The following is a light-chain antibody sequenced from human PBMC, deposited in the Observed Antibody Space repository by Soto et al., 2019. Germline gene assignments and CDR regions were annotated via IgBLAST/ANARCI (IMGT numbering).Light chain of an antibody. Sequence: DIQMTQSPSSLSASVGDRVTITCRASQSISSYLNWYQQKPGKAPNLLIYAASILQSGVPSRFSGSGSGTDFTLTISSLQPEDFATYYCQQSYSAPRTFGQGTKVVIK. J-gene: IGKJ1*01. CDR1: QSISSY. CDR2: AAS. CDR3: QQSYSAPRT. V-gene: IGKV1-39*01.